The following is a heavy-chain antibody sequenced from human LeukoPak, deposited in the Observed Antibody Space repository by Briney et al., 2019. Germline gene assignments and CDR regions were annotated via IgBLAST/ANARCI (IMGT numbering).Heavy chain of an antibody. CDR1: GLTFSSYS. CDR2: ITGRGETT. V-gene: IGHV3-23*01. D-gene: IGHD3-10*01. CDR3: AKDVIRGGITYFES. Sequence: GGSLRLSCTASGLTFSSYSMAWVRQGPGKGLEWVAGITGRGETTYYADSVQGRVNISRDNSKDTLFLQVNSLRAEDTAVYYCAKDVIRGGITYFESWGQGTQVAVSS. J-gene: IGHJ4*02.